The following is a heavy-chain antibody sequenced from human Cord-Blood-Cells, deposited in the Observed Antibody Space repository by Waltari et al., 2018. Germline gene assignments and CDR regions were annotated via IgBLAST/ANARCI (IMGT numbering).Heavy chain of an antibody. Sequence: EVQLVESGGDLVQPGGSLRLPCAASGLPFSSYSMTWVRQAPGKGLEWVSSISSSSSYIYYADSVKGRFTISRDNAKNSLYLQMNSLRAEDTAVYYCARAQGPNYGMDVWGQGTTVTVSS. CDR3: ARAQGPNYGMDV. CDR2: ISSSSSYI. CDR1: GLPFSSYS. J-gene: IGHJ6*02. V-gene: IGHV3-21*01.